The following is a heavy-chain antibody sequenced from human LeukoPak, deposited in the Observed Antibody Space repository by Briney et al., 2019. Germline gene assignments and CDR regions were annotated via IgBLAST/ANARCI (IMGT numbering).Heavy chain of an antibody. Sequence: PGGSLRLSCAASGFTFSSYAMSWVRQAPGKGPEWVSAISGSGGSTYYADSVKGRFTISRDNSKNTLYLQMNSLRAEDTAVYYCAKENAYYYGSGSYVDYWGQGTLVTVSS. CDR3: AKENAYYYGSGSYVDY. CDR2: ISGSGGST. CDR1: GFTFSSYA. D-gene: IGHD3-10*01. V-gene: IGHV3-23*01. J-gene: IGHJ4*02.